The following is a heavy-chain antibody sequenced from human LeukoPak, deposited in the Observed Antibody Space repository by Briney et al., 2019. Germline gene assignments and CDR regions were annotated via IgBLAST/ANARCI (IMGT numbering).Heavy chain of an antibody. D-gene: IGHD3-9*01. V-gene: IGHV3-23*01. CDR1: GFTFTTYA. J-gene: IGHJ4*02. CDR2: ISGSGTST. CDR3: SNDYFRDY. Sequence: GGSLRLSCAASGFTFTTYAMTWVRQAPGKGLEWVSAISGSGTSTYYADSVKGRFTISRDNSKNTLYLQINSLRAEDTAIYYCSNDYFRDYWGKGTMVTVSS.